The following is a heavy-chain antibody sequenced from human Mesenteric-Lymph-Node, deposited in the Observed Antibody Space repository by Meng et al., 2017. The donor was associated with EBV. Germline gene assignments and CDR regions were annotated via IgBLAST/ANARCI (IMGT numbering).Heavy chain of an antibody. V-gene: IGHV4-30-4*01. D-gene: IGHD1-1*01. CDR3: ARGNYNFGQNFDY. CDR2: YSSGNT. Sequence: VQLQESGPGLVKPSQTLSLTCAVSGGSISGSPYYWSWTRQSPGKGLEWIGYSSGNTYYNPSLKSRVSISLDTSKNQFFLKLTSVTAADTAVYYCARGNYNFGQNFDYWGQGTLVTVSS. J-gene: IGHJ4*02. CDR1: GGSISGSPYY.